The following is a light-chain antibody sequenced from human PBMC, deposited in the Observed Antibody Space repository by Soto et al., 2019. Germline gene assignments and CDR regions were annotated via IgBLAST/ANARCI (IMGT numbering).Light chain of an antibody. CDR2: LGS. CDR3: MQALQAPMYT. CDR1: QSLLHSNGYNY. V-gene: IGKV2-28*01. Sequence: EIVMTQSPLSLPVTPGEPASISSRSSQSLLHSNGYNYLNWYLQKPGQSPQLLIYLGSNRASGVPDRFSGGGSGTDFTLKISRVEAEDVGVYYCMQALQAPMYTFGQGTKLEV. J-gene: IGKJ2*01.